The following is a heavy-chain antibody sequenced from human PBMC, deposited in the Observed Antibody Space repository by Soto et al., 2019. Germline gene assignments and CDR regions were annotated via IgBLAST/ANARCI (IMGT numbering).Heavy chain of an antibody. CDR2: ISGSGGST. V-gene: IGHV3-23*01. CDR3: TYYPLFDY. J-gene: IGHJ4*02. Sequence: GGSLRLSCAASGFTFSSSGMHWVRQAPGKGLEWVALISGSGGSTYYADSLKGRFTISRDNSKNTLYLQMNSLRAEDTAVYYCTYYPLFDYWGQGTLVTVSS. D-gene: IGHD1-26*01. CDR1: GFTFSSSG.